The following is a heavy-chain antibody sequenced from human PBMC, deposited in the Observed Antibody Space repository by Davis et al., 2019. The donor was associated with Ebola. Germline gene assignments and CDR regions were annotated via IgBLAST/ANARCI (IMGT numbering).Heavy chain of an antibody. CDR3: AFGPSSSSFVY. J-gene: IGHJ4*02. D-gene: IGHD6-6*01. CDR2: MNPNSGNT. V-gene: IGHV1-8*01. Sequence: AASVKVSCKASGYTFTNYDLNWVRQATGQGLEWMGWMNPNSGNTGYAQEFQGRVTMTRSTSISTAYMELSSLRSEDTAVYYCAFGPSSSSFVYWGQGTLVTVSS. CDR1: GYTFTNYD.